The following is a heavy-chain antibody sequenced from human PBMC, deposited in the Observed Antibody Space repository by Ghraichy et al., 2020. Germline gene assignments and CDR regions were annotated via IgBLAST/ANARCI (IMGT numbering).Heavy chain of an antibody. CDR2: ISSSGSTI. CDR3: ARERWALDY. CDR1: GFTFSSYE. Sequence: LSLTCAASGFTFSSYEMNWVRQASGKGLEWVSYISSSGSTIYYADSVKGRFTISRDNAKNSLYLQMNSLRAEDTAVYYCARERWALDYWGQGTLVTVSS. D-gene: IGHD4-23*01. V-gene: IGHV3-48*03. J-gene: IGHJ4*02.